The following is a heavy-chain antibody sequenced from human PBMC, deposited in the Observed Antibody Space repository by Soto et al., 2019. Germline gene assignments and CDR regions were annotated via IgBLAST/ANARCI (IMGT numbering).Heavy chain of an antibody. CDR2: IYYSGST. CDR1: GGSISSSSYY. Sequence: SETLSLTCTVSGGSISSSSYYWGWIRQPPGKGLEWIGSIYYSGSTYYNPSLKSRVTISVDTSKNQFSLKLSSVTAADTAVYYCATAITMIVVSGAFDSWGQGTMVTVSS. V-gene: IGHV4-39*01. J-gene: IGHJ3*02. D-gene: IGHD3-22*01. CDR3: ATAITMIVVSGAFDS.